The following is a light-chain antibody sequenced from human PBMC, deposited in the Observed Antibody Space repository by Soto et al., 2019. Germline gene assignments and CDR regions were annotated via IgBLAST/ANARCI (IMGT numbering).Light chain of an antibody. CDR2: GAS. J-gene: IGKJ4*01. CDR3: QQYGSSRLT. V-gene: IGKV3-20*01. CDR1: QSVSSNS. Sequence: EIVLAQSPDTLSLSPGERASLSCRASQSVSSNSLAWYQQKTGQAPRLLVYGASSRATGIPDRFSGSGSETDFTLTISRLEPEDFAVYFCQQYGSSRLTFGGGNMVEIK.